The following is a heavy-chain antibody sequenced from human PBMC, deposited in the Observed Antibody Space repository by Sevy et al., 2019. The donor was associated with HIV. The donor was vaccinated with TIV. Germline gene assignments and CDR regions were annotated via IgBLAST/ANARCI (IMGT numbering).Heavy chain of an antibody. CDR1: GGSISSYY. D-gene: IGHD4-17*01. V-gene: IGHV4-59*01. CDR3: ARDRTVTTGEYYYYYGMDV. Sequence: SETLSLTCTVSGGSISSYYWSWIRQPPGKGLEWIGYIYYSGSTNSNPSPKSRVTISVDTSKNQFSLKLSSVTAADTAVYYCARDRTVTTGEYYYYYGMDVWGQGTTVTVSS. CDR2: IYYSGST. J-gene: IGHJ6*02.